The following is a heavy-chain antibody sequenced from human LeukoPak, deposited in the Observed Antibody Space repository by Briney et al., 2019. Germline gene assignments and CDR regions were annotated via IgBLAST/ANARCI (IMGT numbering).Heavy chain of an antibody. D-gene: IGHD2-15*01. CDR2: IYYTGVT. Sequence: SETLSLTCTASGGYIITSGHYWGWIRQPPGKGLEWIGSIYYTGVTSTNPFFRSRMSISVDTSKNQFSLNLTSVTAADAAVYYCARERLSSVGNNWSDPWGQGTLVTVSS. CDR3: ARERLSSVGNNWSDP. CDR1: GGYIITSGHY. J-gene: IGHJ5*02. V-gene: IGHV4-39*07.